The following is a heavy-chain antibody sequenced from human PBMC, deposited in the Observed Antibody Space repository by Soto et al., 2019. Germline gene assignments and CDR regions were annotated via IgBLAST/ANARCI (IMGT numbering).Heavy chain of an antibody. J-gene: IGHJ4*02. Sequence: GGSLRLSSAASGFTFSSNYMSWVRQAPGKGLEWVSVIYSGGSTYYADSVKGRFTISRDNSKNTLYLQMNSLGDADTAVYYCARVGNGWYPDYWGQGTLVTVSS. D-gene: IGHD6-19*01. CDR3: ARVGNGWYPDY. V-gene: IGHV3-66*01. CDR1: GFTFSSNY. CDR2: IYSGGST.